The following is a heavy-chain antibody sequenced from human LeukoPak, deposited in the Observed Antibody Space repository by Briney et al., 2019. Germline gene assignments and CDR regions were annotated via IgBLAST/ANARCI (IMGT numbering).Heavy chain of an antibody. Sequence: PSETLSLTCTVSGGSISSYSWSWMRQPAGKGLEWIGYIYYSGSTNYNPSLKSRVTISVDTSKNQFSLKLSSVTAADTAVYYCARSRGSYYDSSGTGHFQHWGQGTLVTVSS. CDR1: GGSISSYS. V-gene: IGHV4-59*01. D-gene: IGHD3-22*01. CDR2: IYYSGST. J-gene: IGHJ1*01. CDR3: ARSRGSYYDSSGTGHFQH.